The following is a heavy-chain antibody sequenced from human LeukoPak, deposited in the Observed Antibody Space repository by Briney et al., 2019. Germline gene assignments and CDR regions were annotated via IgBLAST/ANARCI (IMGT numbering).Heavy chain of an antibody. V-gene: IGHV4-34*01. J-gene: IGHJ5*02. CDR3: ARRTQSPPRYYGSGSPRGYNWFDP. Sequence: PSETLSLTCAVYGVSFSDYYWSWIRQPPGKGLWWRGEINHRGSTNYNPSLKSRVTISVDTPKNQLSLKLSFMTNAAPAVYYCARRTQSPPRYYGSGSPRGYNWFDPWGQGTLVTVSS. CDR1: GVSFSDYY. D-gene: IGHD3-10*01. CDR2: INHRGST.